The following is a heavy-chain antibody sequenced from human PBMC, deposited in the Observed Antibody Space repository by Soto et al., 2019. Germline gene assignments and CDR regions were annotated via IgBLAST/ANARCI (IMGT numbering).Heavy chain of an antibody. D-gene: IGHD1-7*01. J-gene: IGHJ5*02. Sequence: GGSLRLSCAASGFTFSSYAMHWVRQAPGKGLEWVAVISYDGSNKYYADSVKGRFTISRDNSKNTLYLQMNSLRAEDTAVYYCAREGLGNWNYGGLDVGFDPWGQGTLVTVSS. CDR1: GFTFSSYA. CDR3: AREGLGNWNYGGLDVGFDP. CDR2: ISYDGSNK. V-gene: IGHV3-30-3*01.